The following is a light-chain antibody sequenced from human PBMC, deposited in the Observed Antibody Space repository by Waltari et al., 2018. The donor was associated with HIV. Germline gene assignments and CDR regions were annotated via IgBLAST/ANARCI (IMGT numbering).Light chain of an antibody. CDR1: QSVGTY. J-gene: IGKJ2*03. Sequence: EIVLTQSPATLSLSPGERATLSCRASQSVGTYLAWYQQKPGQAPRLLIYDASNRATVIPARFSGSGSGTDFTLTISSLEPEDFAGYYWQQRTNWPPYSFGQGTKLEIK. CDR2: DAS. V-gene: IGKV3-11*01. CDR3: QQRTNWPPYS.